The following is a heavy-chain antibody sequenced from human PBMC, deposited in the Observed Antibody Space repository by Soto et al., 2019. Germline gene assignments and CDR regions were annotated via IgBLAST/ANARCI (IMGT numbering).Heavy chain of an antibody. CDR3: ARATDYGGNSADY. CDR1: GGSISSGGYY. V-gene: IGHV4-31*03. J-gene: IGHJ4*02. D-gene: IGHD4-17*01. CDR2: IYYSGST. Sequence: SETLSLTCTVSGGSISSGGYYWSWIRQHPGKGLEWIGYIYYSGSTYYNPSLKSRVTISVDTSKNQFSLKLSSVTAADTAVYYCARATDYGGNSADYWGQGTLVTVSS.